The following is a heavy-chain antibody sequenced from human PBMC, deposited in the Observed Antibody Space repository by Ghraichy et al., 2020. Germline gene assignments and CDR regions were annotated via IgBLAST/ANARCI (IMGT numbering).Heavy chain of an antibody. CDR3: ARVLQGCSGSSCYLQH. V-gene: IGHV4-4*02. CDR2: IFHSGTT. CDR1: GDSISTGNW. D-gene: IGHD2-2*01. Sequence: SETLSLTCTVSGDSISTGNWWNWVRQSPGKGLEWIGEIFHSGTTNYNPSLKSRVTISLVKSKNQFSLRLNSVTAADTAVYYCARVLQGCSGSSCYLQHWGQGTLVTVSS. J-gene: IGHJ1*01.